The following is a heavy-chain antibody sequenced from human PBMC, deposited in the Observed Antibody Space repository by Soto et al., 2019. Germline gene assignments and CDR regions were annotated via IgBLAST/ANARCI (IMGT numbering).Heavy chain of an antibody. D-gene: IGHD1-1*01. V-gene: IGHV4-34*01. CDR3: ARVERGTATTVVDAFDI. Sequence: QVQLQQWGAGLLKPSETLSLTCAVYGGFVTSGSYYWSWIRQPPGKGLEWIGEMSYSGGTGFNPSVKSRVTISVDTSKNQFTLKMSSVTAADTALYYCARVERGTATTVVDAFDIWGPGTMVTVSS. J-gene: IGHJ3*02. CDR1: GGFVTSGSYY. CDR2: MSYSGGT.